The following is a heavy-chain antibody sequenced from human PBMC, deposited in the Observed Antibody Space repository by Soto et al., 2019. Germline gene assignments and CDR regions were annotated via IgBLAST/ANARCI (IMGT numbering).Heavy chain of an antibody. CDR1: GGSISSSSYY. D-gene: IGHD4-17*01. Sequence: PSETLSLTCTVSGGSISSSSYYWGWFRQPPGKGLEWIGSIYYSGSTYYNPSLKSRVTISVDTSKNQFSLKLSPVTAADTAVYYCARLSTVVTSFDYWGQGTLVTVSS. J-gene: IGHJ4*02. CDR3: ARLSTVVTSFDY. V-gene: IGHV4-39*01. CDR2: IYYSGST.